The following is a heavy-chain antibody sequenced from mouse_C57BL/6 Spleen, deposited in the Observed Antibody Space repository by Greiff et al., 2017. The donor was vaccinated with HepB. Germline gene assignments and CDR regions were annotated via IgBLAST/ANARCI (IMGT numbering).Heavy chain of an antibody. CDR2: IDPSDSYT. CDR1: GYTFTSYW. D-gene: IGHD1-1*01. V-gene: IGHV1-50*01. CDR3: ARESALTTVRDD. Sequence: VQLQQPGAELVKPGASVKLSCKASGYTFTSYWMQWVKQRPGQGLEWIGEIDPSDSYTNYNQKFKGKATLTVDTSSSTAYMQLSSLTSEDSAVYYCARESALTTVRDDWGQGTTLTVSS. J-gene: IGHJ2*01.